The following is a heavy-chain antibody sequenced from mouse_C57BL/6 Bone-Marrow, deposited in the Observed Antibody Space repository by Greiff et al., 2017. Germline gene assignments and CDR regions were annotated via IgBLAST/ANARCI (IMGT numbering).Heavy chain of an antibody. J-gene: IGHJ4*01. CDR3: AIGFYYDYDLDY. CDR2: LHPSDSDT. D-gene: IGHD2-4*01. Sequence: VQLQQPGAELVKPGASVKVSCKASGYTFTSYWMHWVKQRPGQGLEWIGRLHPSDSDTNYNPKFTGKAPLTVYTSSSTAYMQLSSLTSEDSAVYYCAIGFYYDYDLDYWGQGTSVTVSS. CDR1: GYTFTSYW. V-gene: IGHV1-74*01.